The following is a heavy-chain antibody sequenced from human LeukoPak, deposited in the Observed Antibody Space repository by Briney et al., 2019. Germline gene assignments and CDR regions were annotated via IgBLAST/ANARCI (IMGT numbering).Heavy chain of an antibody. V-gene: IGHV4-59*02. Sequence: SETLSLTCTVSGGSVGSYYWNWIRQAPGKGLEWIGYIHYSGSTNHNSSLKSRVTISVDTSKNQYSLKLNSVTAADTAVYYCARDGVAGGFDFWGQGTLVTVSS. CDR2: IHYSGST. J-gene: IGHJ4*02. CDR1: GGSVGSYY. CDR3: ARDGVAGGFDF. D-gene: IGHD6-19*01.